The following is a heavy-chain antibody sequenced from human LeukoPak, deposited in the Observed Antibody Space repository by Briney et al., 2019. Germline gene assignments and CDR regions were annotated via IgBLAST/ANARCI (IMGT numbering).Heavy chain of an antibody. D-gene: IGHD6-13*01. Sequence: GASVKVSCKASGGTFSSYAISWVRQAPGQGLEWRGGMIPIFGTANYAQKFQGRVTITADESTSTAYMELSSLRSEDTAVYYCATIRAGYSSSWYGYWDYWGQGTLVTVSS. CDR1: GGTFSSYA. CDR2: MIPIFGTA. CDR3: ATIRAGYSSSWYGYWDY. J-gene: IGHJ4*02. V-gene: IGHV1-69*13.